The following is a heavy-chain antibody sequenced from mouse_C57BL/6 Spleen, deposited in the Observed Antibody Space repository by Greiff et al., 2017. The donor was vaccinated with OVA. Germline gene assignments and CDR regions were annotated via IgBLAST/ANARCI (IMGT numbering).Heavy chain of an antibody. J-gene: IGHJ2*01. CDR3: ASCGYLDY. V-gene: IGHV1-47*01. CDR2: FHPYTDDT. CDR1: GYTFTTYP. Sequence: QVQLQQSGAELVQPGASVKMSCTASGYTFTTYPIEWMKQNHGKSLEWIGTFHPYTDDTKSNEKFKGKAPLTVEKSSSSVYLEHSRLTSDDSAVYYCASCGYLDYWGQGTTLTVSS.